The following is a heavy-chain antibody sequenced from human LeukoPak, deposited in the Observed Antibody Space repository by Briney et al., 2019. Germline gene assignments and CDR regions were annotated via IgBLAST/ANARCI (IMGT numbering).Heavy chain of an antibody. V-gene: IGHV3-23*01. D-gene: IGHD2-15*01. J-gene: IGHJ4*02. CDR1: GLTFSSYA. CDR3: AEGGGQYYFDY. Sequence: GGSLRLSCAASGLTFSSYAMNWVRQAPGKGLEWVSVISGSGGSTYYADSVKGRFTISRDNSKNTLYLQMNSLRAEDTAIYYCAEGGGQYYFDYWGQGTLVTVSS. CDR2: ISGSGGST.